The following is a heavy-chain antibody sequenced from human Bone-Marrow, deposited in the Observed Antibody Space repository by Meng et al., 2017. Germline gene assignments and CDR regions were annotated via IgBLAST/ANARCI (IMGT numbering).Heavy chain of an antibody. Sequence: GESLKFSCAASGFTFSSYAMSWVRQAPGKGLEWVSAISGSGGSTYYADSVKGRFTISRDNSKNTLYLQMNSLRAEDTAVYYCAKYGSSWYWFDPWGQGTLVTVSS. CDR3: AKYGSSWYWFDP. CDR1: GFTFSSYA. D-gene: IGHD6-13*01. J-gene: IGHJ5*02. CDR2: ISGSGGST. V-gene: IGHV3-23*01.